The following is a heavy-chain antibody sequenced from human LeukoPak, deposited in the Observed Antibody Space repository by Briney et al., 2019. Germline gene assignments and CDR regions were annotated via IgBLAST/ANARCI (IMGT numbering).Heavy chain of an antibody. CDR1: GGAFSGYY. J-gene: IGHJ4*02. CDR3: ARGTMTTVTYYFDY. Sequence: SETLSLTCAVYGGAFSGYYWSWIRQPPGKGLEWIGEINHSGSTNYNPSLKSRVTISVDTSKNQFSLKLSSVTAADTAVYYCARGTMTTVTYYFDYWGQGTLVTVSS. CDR2: INHSGST. D-gene: IGHD4-17*01. V-gene: IGHV4-34*01.